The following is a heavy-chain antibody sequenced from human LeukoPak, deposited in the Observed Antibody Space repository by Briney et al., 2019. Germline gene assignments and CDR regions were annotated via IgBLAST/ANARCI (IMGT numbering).Heavy chain of an antibody. CDR1: GFNFRKHW. CDR3: ARAPLTRYWYESSFDHDTFYYYMDV. CDR2: IQEDGNEM. D-gene: IGHD3-22*01. J-gene: IGHJ6*03. V-gene: IGHV3-7*03. Sequence: PGGSLRLSCAATGFNFRKHWMSWVRQSIGKGLECVAKIQEDGNEMHYVDSVKGRFTISRDNAKNSLYLQMNSLRAEDTAFYYCARAPLTRYWYESSFDHDTFYYYMDVWGKGTTGTVSS.